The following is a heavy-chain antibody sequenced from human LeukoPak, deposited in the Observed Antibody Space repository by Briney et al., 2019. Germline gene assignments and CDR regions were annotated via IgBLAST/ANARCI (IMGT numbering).Heavy chain of an antibody. D-gene: IGHD1-26*01. V-gene: IGHV3-30*18. Sequence: GGSLRLSCAASGFTFSTYGMHWVRQAPGEGLEWVAVISSDGGTKYYADSVKGRVTISRDNSKDTLYLEMNSLRTEDTAVYYCAKEFEWELHAFDIWGQGTMVTVSS. CDR1: GFTFSTYG. J-gene: IGHJ3*02. CDR3: AKEFEWELHAFDI. CDR2: ISSDGGTK.